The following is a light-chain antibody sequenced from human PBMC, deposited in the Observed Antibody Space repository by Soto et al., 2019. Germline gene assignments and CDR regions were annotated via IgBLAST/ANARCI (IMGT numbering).Light chain of an antibody. CDR3: PSYTSSYTVV. Sequence: QSVLTQPASVSGSPGQSITISCTGSSSDVGTQNYVSWYQQHPDKAPKLMIYEVSDRPSGVSNRFSGSKSGNTASLTISGVQAEDGADYYCPSYTSSYTVVFGGGTKVTVL. CDR1: SSDVGTQNY. J-gene: IGLJ2*01. V-gene: IGLV2-14*01. CDR2: EVS.